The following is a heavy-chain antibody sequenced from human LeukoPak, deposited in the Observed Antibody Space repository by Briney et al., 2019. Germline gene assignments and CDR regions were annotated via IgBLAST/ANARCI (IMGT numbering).Heavy chain of an antibody. V-gene: IGHV4-59*12. J-gene: IGHJ4*02. D-gene: IGHD4-17*01. Sequence: SETLSLTCTVSGGSISRYYWSWIRQPPGKGLEWFGYVSDSGTTNYNPSLKSRVTISVDTSKSQFSLKLSSVTAADTAVYYCARGRNKATVTSPSFGYWGQGTLVTVSS. CDR2: VSDSGTT. CDR1: GGSISRYY. CDR3: ARGRNKATVTSPSFGY.